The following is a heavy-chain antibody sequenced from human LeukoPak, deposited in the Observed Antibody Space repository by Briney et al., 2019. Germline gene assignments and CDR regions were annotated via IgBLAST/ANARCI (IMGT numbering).Heavy chain of an antibody. CDR2: ISYDGSNK. D-gene: IGHD3-10*01. CDR1: GFTFSSYG. CDR3: AKVVYYGSGSLGGFDY. Sequence: GRSLRLSRAASGFTFSSYGMHWVRQAPGKGLEWVAVISYDGSNKYYADSVKGRFTISRDNSKNTLYLQMNSLRAEDTAVYYCAKVVYYGSGSLGGFDYWGQGTLVTVSS. V-gene: IGHV3-30*18. J-gene: IGHJ4*02.